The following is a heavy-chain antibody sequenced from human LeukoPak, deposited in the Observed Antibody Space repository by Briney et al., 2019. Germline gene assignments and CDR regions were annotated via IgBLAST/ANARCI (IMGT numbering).Heavy chain of an antibody. D-gene: IGHD6-6*01. CDR2: ISYDGSNK. Sequence: GGSLRLSCAASGFTFSSYGRHWVRQAPGKGLEWVAVISYDGSNKYYADSVKGRFTISRDNSKNTLYLQMNSLRAEDTAVYYCAKDIGSIAARLGVVYWGQGTLVTVSS. CDR3: AKDIGSIAARLGVVY. CDR1: GFTFSSYG. V-gene: IGHV3-30*18. J-gene: IGHJ4*02.